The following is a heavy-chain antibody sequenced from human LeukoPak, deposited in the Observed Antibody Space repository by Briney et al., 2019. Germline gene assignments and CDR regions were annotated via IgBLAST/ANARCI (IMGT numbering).Heavy chain of an antibody. CDR3: ARPGIAAGWYNWFDP. CDR1: GDSSSNYY. CDR2: IHYSGST. V-gene: IGHV4-59*04. Sequence: SETLSLTCSVSGDSSSNYYWSWFRQPPGKGLEWIGCIHYSGSTYYNPSLKSRLTISVDTSKNQFSLKLSSVTAADTAVYYCARPGIAAGWYNWFDPWGQGTLVTVSS. J-gene: IGHJ5*02. D-gene: IGHD6-13*01.